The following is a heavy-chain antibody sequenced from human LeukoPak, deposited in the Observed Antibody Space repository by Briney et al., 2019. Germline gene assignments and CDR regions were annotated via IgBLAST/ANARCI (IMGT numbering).Heavy chain of an antibody. D-gene: IGHD3-9*01. CDR3: ARRGPYDILTGYPFFDY. V-gene: IGHV5-51*01. Sequence: GESLKISCQGSGYRFTSQWIAWVRQMPGKGLEWMGIIYPGDSETRLSPSFEGQVTISADKSISTAYLQWSSLRASDTAMYYCARRGPYDILTGYPFFDYWGQGTLVTVSS. CDR1: GYRFTSQW. J-gene: IGHJ4*02. CDR2: IYPGDSET.